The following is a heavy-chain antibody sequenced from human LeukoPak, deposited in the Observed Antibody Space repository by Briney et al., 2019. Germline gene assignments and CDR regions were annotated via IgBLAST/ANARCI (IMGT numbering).Heavy chain of an antibody. CDR1: GFTFSSYS. Sequence: PGGSLRLSCAASGFTFSSYSMNWVRQAPGKGLEWVSSISSSSSTIYYADSVKGRFTISRDNAKNSLYLQMNSLRAEDTAVYYCARELVDSSGYDYWGQGTLITVSS. CDR2: ISSSSSTI. D-gene: IGHD3-22*01. CDR3: ARELVDSSGYDY. V-gene: IGHV3-48*04. J-gene: IGHJ4*02.